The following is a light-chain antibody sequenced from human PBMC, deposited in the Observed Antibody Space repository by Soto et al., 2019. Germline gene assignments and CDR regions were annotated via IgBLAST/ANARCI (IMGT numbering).Light chain of an antibody. Sequence: EIVLTQSRGTLSLSPGERATLSCRASQSVSSSYLAWYQQKPGQAPRLLIYDASRATGIPDRFSASGSGTDFTLTITRLEPEDFAVYYCQHYGTSALFGPGTKVEI. V-gene: IGKV3-20*01. CDR2: DAS. CDR1: QSVSSSY. CDR3: QHYGTSAL. J-gene: IGKJ3*01.